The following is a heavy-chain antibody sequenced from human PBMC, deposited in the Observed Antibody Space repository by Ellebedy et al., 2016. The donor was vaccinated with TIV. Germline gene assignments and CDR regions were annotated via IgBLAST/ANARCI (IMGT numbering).Heavy chain of an antibody. J-gene: IGHJ4*02. CDR1: GYTFTGSY. Sequence: ASVKVSCKASGYTFTGSYLHWVRQAPGQGLEWMGRINPNSGGTDNAQKFQGRVSVTRDTSISTAYMELTSLTSDDTAVYYCARAFSGTYYFDYWGQGTLVTVSS. CDR3: ARAFSGTYYFDY. V-gene: IGHV1-2*06. CDR2: INPNSGGT. D-gene: IGHD1-26*01.